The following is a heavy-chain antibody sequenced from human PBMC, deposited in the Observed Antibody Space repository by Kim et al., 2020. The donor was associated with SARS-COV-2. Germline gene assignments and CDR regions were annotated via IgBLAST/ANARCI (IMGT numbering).Heavy chain of an antibody. CDR3: AIGFGELLGIFDC. V-gene: IGHV1-18*01. D-gene: IGHD3-10*01. J-gene: IGHJ4*02. Sequence: AQKLQGRVTMTTDTSTSTAYMELRSLRSDDTAVYYCAIGFGELLGIFDCWGQGTLVTVSS.